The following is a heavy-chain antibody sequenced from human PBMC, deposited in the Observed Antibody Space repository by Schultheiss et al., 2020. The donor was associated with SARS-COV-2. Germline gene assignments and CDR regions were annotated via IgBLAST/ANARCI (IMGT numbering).Heavy chain of an antibody. CDR2: IIPVFGTA. CDR1: GGTFSSHA. Sequence: SVKVSCKASGGTFSSHAISWVRQAPGQGLEWMGGIIPVFGTANYAQMFQGRVTITADASTSTAYMELSSLRSEDTAVYYCARGYSSTWARLDYWGQGTLVTVSS. V-gene: IGHV1-69*13. CDR3: ARGYSSTWARLDY. D-gene: IGHD6-13*01. J-gene: IGHJ4*02.